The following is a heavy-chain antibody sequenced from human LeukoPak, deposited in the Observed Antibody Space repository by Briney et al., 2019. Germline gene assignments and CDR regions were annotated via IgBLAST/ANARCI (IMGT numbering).Heavy chain of an antibody. V-gene: IGHV4-34*01. CDR3: ARGVVPATTD. Sequence: GSLRLSCAASGFTFSSYAMSWVRQAPGKGLEWIGEINHSGSTNYNPSLKSRVTISVDTSKNQFSLKLSSVTAADTAVYYCARGVVPATTDWGQGTLVTVSS. CDR1: GFTFSSYA. J-gene: IGHJ4*02. D-gene: IGHD2-2*01. CDR2: INHSGST.